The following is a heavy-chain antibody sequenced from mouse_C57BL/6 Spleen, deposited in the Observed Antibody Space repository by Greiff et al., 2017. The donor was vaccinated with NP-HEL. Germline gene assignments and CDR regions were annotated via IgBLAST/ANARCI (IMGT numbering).Heavy chain of an antibody. V-gene: IGHV1-81*01. CDR1: GYTFTSYG. CDR2: IYPRSGNT. D-gene: IGHD1-1*01. Sequence: QVQLQQSGAELARPGASVKLSCKASGYTFTSYGISRVKQRTGQGLEWIGEIYPRSGNTYYNEKFKGKATLTADKSSSTAYMELRSLTSEDSAVYFCARRHYYGSSYVFFAYWGQGTLVTVSA. CDR3: ARRHYYGSSYVFFAY. J-gene: IGHJ3*01.